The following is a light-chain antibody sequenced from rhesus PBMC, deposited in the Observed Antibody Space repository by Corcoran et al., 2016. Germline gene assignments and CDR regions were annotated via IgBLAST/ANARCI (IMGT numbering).Light chain of an antibody. J-gene: IGLJ1*01. Sequence: QSAPIQSPSVSGSLGQSVTISCTGTSRDIGSYNYVSWYRQQPGTTTKLMMYKVNMRPSGVFERFSGSKSGNTASLTISGLQTEDEADYSCCPYEASATFIFGTGTRLTVL. CDR3: CPYEASATFI. V-gene: IGLV2-11*01. CDR1: SRDIGSYNY. CDR2: KVN.